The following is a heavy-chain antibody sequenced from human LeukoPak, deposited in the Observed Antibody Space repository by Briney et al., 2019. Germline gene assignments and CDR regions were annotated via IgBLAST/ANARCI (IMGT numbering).Heavy chain of an antibody. CDR2: INPDNGGT. J-gene: IGHJ4*02. D-gene: IGHD5-24*01. V-gene: IGHV1-2*02. CDR1: GYTFTDYY. CDR3: ARPPGRDGYNRYDY. Sequence: ASVKVSCKASGYTFTDYYMHWVRQAPGQGLEWMGWINPDNGGTSYAQKFRGRVTMTRDTSISTAYMELSRLTSDDTAMYFCARPPGRDGYNRYDYWGQGTLVTVSS.